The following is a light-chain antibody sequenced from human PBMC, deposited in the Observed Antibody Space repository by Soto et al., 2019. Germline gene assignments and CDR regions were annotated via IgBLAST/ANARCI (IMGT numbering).Light chain of an antibody. CDR1: GSDIGAYNY. V-gene: IGLV2-14*01. J-gene: IGLJ1*01. Sequence: QSVLTQPASVSGSPGQSITISCTGTGSDIGAYNYVSWYQQHPGKAPKLIIHGGTHRPSGVSTRFSASKSAYTASLTISGLQAEDEADYYCSSFTTNYFYVFGPGTKVTVL. CDR3: SSFTTNYFYV. CDR2: GGT.